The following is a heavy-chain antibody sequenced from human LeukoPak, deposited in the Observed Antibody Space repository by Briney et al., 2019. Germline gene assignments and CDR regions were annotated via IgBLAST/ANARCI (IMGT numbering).Heavy chain of an antibody. CDR1: GFTFSSHW. D-gene: IGHD6-13*01. CDR3: AGDRGAAAADY. J-gene: IGHJ4*02. Sequence: PGGSLRLSCAASGFTFSSHWMHWVRQVPGKGLIWVSCINGDGSRTNYADSVKGRFTISRDNAKNTLYLQMNCLRAEDTAVYYCAGDRGAAAADYWGQGALVTVSS. V-gene: IGHV3-74*01. CDR2: INGDGSRT.